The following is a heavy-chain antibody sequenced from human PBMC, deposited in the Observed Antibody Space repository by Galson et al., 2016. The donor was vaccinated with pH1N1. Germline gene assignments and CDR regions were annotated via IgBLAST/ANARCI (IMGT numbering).Heavy chain of an antibody. CDR1: GYTLSRYY. CDR3: ARRYHFDH. J-gene: IGHJ4*02. D-gene: IGHD2-2*02. CDR2: IDPSSGST. V-gene: IGHV1-46*03. Sequence: SVKVSCKASGYTLSRYYMHWLRQAPGQGLEWMGIIDPSSGSTTYAQKFQGRVTMTHDTATNTVYMELSSLRSDDTAVYYCARRYHFDHWGQGTLVAVSS.